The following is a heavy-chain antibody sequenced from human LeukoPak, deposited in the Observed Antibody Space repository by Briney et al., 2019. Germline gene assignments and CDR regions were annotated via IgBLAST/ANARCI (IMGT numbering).Heavy chain of an antibody. CDR3: ARHWDTAMVIFDY. CDR1: GGSISSGGYY. CDR2: IYHSGST. V-gene: IGHV4-30-2*01. Sequence: SQTLSLTCTVSGGSISSGGYYWSWIRQPPGKGLEWIGYIYHSGSTYYNPSLKSRVTISVDTSKNQFSLKLSSVTAADTAVYYCARHWDTAMVIFDYWGQGTLVTVSS. D-gene: IGHD5-18*01. J-gene: IGHJ4*02.